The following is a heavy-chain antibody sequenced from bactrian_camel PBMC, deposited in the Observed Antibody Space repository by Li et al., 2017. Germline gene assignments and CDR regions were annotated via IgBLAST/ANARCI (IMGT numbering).Heavy chain of an antibody. CDR2: INSPGSSS. D-gene: IGHD5*01. CDR3: AADLDSYIIGYAPRSPFGY. V-gene: IGHV3S1*01. CDR1: GYIFNNCG. J-gene: IGHJ6*01. Sequence: QVQLVESGGGSVVAGGSLKLSCSGSGYIFNNCGMGWFRQAPGKGFEWVSSINSPGSSSYYSDSVRGRFTISRDNAKNTLYLQMNSLQTEDTAVYYCAADLDSYIIGYAPRSPFGYWGQGTQVTVS.